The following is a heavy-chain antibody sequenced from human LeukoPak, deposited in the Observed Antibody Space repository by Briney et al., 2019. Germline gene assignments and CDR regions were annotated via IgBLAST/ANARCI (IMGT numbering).Heavy chain of an antibody. D-gene: IGHD1-26*01. CDR2: ISSSSSYI. Sequence: GGSLRLSCAASGFTFSSYSMNWVRQAPGKGLEWVSSISSSSSYIYYADSVKGRFTISRDNAKNSLYLQMNSLGAEDTAVYHCARYLGKYSPYYYYYMDVWGKGTTVTVSS. CDR3: ARYLGKYSPYYYYYMDV. J-gene: IGHJ6*03. V-gene: IGHV3-21*01. CDR1: GFTFSSYS.